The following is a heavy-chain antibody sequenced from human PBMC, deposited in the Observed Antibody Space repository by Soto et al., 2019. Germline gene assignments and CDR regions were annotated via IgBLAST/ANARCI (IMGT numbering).Heavy chain of an antibody. Sequence: PGGSLRLSCAASGFTFSSYSMNWVRQAPGKGLEWVSSISSSSSYIYYADSVKGRFTISRDNAKNSLYLQMNSLRAEDTAVYYCVRAREDYSCGWCLDYWGQGPLVTVPS. V-gene: IGHV3-21*01. J-gene: IGHJ4*02. CDR2: ISSSSSYI. CDR3: VRAREDYSCGWCLDY. CDR1: GFTFSSYS. D-gene: IGHD6-19*01.